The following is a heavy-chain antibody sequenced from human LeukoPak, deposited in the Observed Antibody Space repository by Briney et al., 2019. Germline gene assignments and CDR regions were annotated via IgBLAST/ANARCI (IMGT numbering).Heavy chain of an antibody. CDR1: GGSFSGYY. D-gene: IGHD3-22*01. CDR3: ARGAYYYDSSGYYTGYYYYYMDV. Sequence: PSETLSLTCAVYGGSFSGYYWSWIRQPPGKGLECIGEINHRGSTNYNPSLKSRVTISVDTSKNQFSLKLSSVTAADTAVYYCARGAYYYDSSGYYTGYYYYYMDVWGKGTTVTISS. V-gene: IGHV4-34*01. J-gene: IGHJ6*03. CDR2: INHRGST.